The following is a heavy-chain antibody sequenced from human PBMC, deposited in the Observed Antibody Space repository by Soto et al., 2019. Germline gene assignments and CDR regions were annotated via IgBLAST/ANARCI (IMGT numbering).Heavy chain of an antibody. CDR2: IYPGDSDT. CDR3: ARPYPPPHDYGDYLLGGAFDI. CDR1: GYSFTSYW. J-gene: IGHJ3*02. D-gene: IGHD4-17*01. V-gene: IGHV5-51*01. Sequence: GESLKISCKGSGYSFTSYWIGWVRQMPGKGLEWMGIIYPGDSDTRYSPSFQGQVTISADKSISTAYLQWSSLKASDTAMYYCARPYPPPHDYGDYLLGGAFDIWGQGTMVTVSS.